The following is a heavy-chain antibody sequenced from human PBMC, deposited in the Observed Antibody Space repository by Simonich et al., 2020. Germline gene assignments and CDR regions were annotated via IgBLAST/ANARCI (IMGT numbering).Heavy chain of an antibody. J-gene: IGHJ4*02. CDR1: GFTFSSYS. V-gene: IGHV3-21*01. CDR3: ARANERDY. D-gene: IGHD1-1*01. CDR2: ISSSSSYI. Sequence: EVQLVESVGGLVKPGGSLRLSCAASGFTFSSYSMNRVRQAPGKGLGWVSTISSSSSYIYYADAVKGRFTISRDNAKNSLYLQMNSLRAEDTAVYYCARANERDYWGQGTLVTVSS.